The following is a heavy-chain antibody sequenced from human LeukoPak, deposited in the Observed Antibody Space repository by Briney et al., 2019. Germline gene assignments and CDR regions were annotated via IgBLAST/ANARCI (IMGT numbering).Heavy chain of an antibody. V-gene: IGHV3-74*01. D-gene: IGHD1-26*01. CDR1: GFTFSRDW. Sequence: QPGGSLRLSCAASGFTFSRDWMHWVRQAPGKGLVWVSRINSDGSSTNYADSMKGRFTISRDNAKNTLFLQMNSLRAEDTAVYYCARDLGSYFGFWGQGTLVTVSS. J-gene: IGHJ4*02. CDR2: INSDGSST. CDR3: ARDLGSYFGF.